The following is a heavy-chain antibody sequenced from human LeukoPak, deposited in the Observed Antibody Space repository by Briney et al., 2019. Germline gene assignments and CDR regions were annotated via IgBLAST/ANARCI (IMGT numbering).Heavy chain of an antibody. CDR1: GFMFSSYG. CDR2: IWYDGSNK. D-gene: IGHD1-26*01. J-gene: IGHJ4*02. CDR3: ARDLGGSYGNFDY. V-gene: IGHV3-33*01. Sequence: PGGSLRLSCEASGFMFSSYGMHWVRQAPGKGLEWVAVIWYDGSNKYYADSVQGRFTISRDNSRNTLFLQMNSLRAEDTAVYYCARDLGGSYGNFDYRGQGTPVTVSS.